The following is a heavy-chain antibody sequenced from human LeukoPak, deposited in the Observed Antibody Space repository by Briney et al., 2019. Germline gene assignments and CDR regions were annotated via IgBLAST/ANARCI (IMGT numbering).Heavy chain of an antibody. D-gene: IGHD6-6*01. CDR3: ARIAARPYFWFDP. Sequence: SETLSLTCTVSGGSVSSGSYYWSWIRQSPGRGLEWIGYIDNSGSTNYNPSLTSRVTISVDTSKNQFSVKLTSVSAADTAAYYCARIAARPYFWFDPWGQGTLVTVSS. CDR2: IDNSGST. CDR1: GGSVSSGSYY. J-gene: IGHJ5*02. V-gene: IGHV4-61*01.